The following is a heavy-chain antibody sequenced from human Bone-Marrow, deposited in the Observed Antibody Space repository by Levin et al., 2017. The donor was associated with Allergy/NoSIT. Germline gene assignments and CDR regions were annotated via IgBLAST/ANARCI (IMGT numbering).Heavy chain of an antibody. J-gene: IGHJ6*02. D-gene: IGHD6-13*01. CDR3: ARDTAAAMDV. CDR1: GFTFNDHY. V-gene: IGHV3-72*01. Sequence: GGSLRLSCAASGFTFNDHYMDWVRQAPGKGLEWVGRIKNKGESDTADYAASVKGRFSMTRDNSKYLVYLQMNNLNIEDTAVYYCARDTAAAMDVWGQGTTVTVSS. CDR2: IKNKGESDTA.